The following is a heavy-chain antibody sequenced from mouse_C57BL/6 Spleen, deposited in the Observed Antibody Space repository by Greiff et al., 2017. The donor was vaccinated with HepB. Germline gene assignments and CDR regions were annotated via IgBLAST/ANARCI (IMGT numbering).Heavy chain of an antibody. CDR3: ARHYYGSSWDAMDY. J-gene: IGHJ4*01. Sequence: QVQLQQPGAELVRPGSSVKLSCKASGYTFTSYWMHWVKQRPIQGLEWIGNIDPSDSETHYNQKFKDKATLTVDKSSSTAYMQLSSLTSEDSAVYYCARHYYGSSWDAMDYWGQGTSVTVSS. CDR1: GYTFTSYW. D-gene: IGHD1-1*01. V-gene: IGHV1-52*01. CDR2: IDPSDSET.